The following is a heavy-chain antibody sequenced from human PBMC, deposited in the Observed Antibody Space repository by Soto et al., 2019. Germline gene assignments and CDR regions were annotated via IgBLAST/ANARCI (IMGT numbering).Heavy chain of an antibody. CDR1: GVIFNTYA. J-gene: IGHJ5*02. Sequence: QVHLVQSGAEVKKPGSSVKVSCKASGVIFNTYALSWVRQAPGQGLEWMGGIIPIFGTANYAQKFQGSVTMTADESTNTTYMELSSLRSDDTAVYYCTRGTGMSHSWYADSWGQGTRVTVSS. V-gene: IGHV1-69*01. CDR3: TRGTGMSHSWYADS. CDR2: IIPIFGTA. D-gene: IGHD6-13*01.